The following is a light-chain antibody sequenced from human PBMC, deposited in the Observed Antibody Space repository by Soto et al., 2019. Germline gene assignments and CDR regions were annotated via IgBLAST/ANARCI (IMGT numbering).Light chain of an antibody. CDR2: DAS. CDR1: QSVSRR. J-gene: IGKJ2*01. Sequence: DIRMTQSPSTLSASVGDRITITCRASQSVSRRLAWFQQKPGKAPKLLIYDASSLESGVPSMFSGRGSGTEFTLTISSLQPDDCATYYCHTYNSYSLHTFGQGTKLEIK. CDR3: HTYNSYSLHT. V-gene: IGKV1-5*01.